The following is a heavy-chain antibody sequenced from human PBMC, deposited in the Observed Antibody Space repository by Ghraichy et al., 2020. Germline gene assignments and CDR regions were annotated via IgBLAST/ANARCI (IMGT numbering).Heavy chain of an antibody. CDR3: ARCPGYDFWSGPTNWFDP. CDR1: GGSISSSSYY. V-gene: IGHV4-39*01. Sequence: SETLSLTCTVSGGSISSSSYYWGWIRQPPGKGLEWIGSIYYSGSTYYNPSLKSRVTISVDTSKNQFSLKLSSVTAADTAVYYCARCPGYDFWSGPTNWFDPWGQGTLVTVSS. J-gene: IGHJ5*02. CDR2: IYYSGST. D-gene: IGHD3-3*01.